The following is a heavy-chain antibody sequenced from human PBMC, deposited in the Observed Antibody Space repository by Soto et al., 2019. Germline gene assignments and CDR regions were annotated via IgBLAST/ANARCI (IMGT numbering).Heavy chain of an antibody. J-gene: IGHJ6*04. V-gene: IGHV4-61*01. CDR1: GGSVGTVMYY. Sequence: SEALSSTCTLSGGSVGTVMYYGIWIRQSPGKGLEWIGYIYYSGSTNYNPSLKSRVTISVDTSKNQFSLKLSSVTAADTAVYYCAGGGYCSSTSCRFAAHGMDAWRNAIPVTAS. D-gene: IGHD2-2*01. CDR3: AGGGYCSSTSCRFAAHGMDA. CDR2: IYYSGST.